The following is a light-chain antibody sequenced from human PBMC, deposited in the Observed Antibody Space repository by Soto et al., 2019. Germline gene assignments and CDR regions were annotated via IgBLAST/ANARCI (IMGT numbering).Light chain of an antibody. CDR1: HTISSW. V-gene: IGKV1-5*03. Sequence: DIQMTQSPSTLSGSVGDRVTITCRDSHTISSWLAWYQQKPGKAPKLLIYKASTLKSGVPSRFSGSGSGTEFTLTISSLQPDDFATYYCQHYNSYSEAFGQGTKVDI. CDR2: KAS. CDR3: QHYNSYSEA. J-gene: IGKJ1*01.